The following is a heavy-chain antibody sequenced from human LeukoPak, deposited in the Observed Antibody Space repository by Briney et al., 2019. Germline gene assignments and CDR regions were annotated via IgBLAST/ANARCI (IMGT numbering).Heavy chain of an antibody. CDR1: GFTFSSYG. D-gene: IGHD6-6*01. CDR3: ARVDLEYSSSSWLY. Sequence: GGSLRLSCAASGFTFSSYGMHWVRQAPGKGLEWVAVISYDGSNKYYADSVKGRFTISRDNSKNTLYLQMNSLRAEDTAVYYCARVDLEYSSSSWLYWGQGTLVTVSS. CDR2: ISYDGSNK. V-gene: IGHV3-30*19. J-gene: IGHJ4*02.